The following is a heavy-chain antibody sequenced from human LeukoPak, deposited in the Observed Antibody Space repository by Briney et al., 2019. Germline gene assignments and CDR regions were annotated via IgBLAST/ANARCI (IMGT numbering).Heavy chain of an antibody. V-gene: IGHV1-8*01. CDR2: KNSNSGNS. J-gene: IGHJ4*02. Sequence: ASVKVSCKASGYIFTNYDIHWVRQATGQGLEWMGYKNSNSGNSAYAQKFQGRVTITTDASIGTSYMELSGLRFVDTALYYCAREGLDYWGQGTLVTVSS. CDR1: GYIFTNYD. CDR3: AREGLDY.